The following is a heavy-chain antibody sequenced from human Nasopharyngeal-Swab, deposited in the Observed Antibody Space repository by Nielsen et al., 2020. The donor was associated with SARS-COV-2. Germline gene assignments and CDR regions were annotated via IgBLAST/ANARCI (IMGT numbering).Heavy chain of an antibody. CDR3: ARTAYSSSCPLDY. V-gene: IGHV2-70*11. J-gene: IGHJ4*02. CDR2: IDWDDDK. CDR1: GFSLSTSGMW. Sequence: SGPTLVKPTQSETLTCNFSGFSLSTSGMWVSGSRQPPGKALEWLARIDWDDDKYYSTSLKTRLTISKDTYKSQVVLTMTNMDPVDTATYYCARTAYSSSCPLDYWGQGTLVTVSA. D-gene: IGHD6-13*01.